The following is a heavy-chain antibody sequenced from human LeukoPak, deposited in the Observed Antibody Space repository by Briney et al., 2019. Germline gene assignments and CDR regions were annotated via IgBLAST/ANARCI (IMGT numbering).Heavy chain of an antibody. CDR2: IYYSGST. CDR3: ARDHGYSGTYSWFDP. V-gene: IGHV4-39*02. D-gene: IGHD1-26*01. CDR1: GGSISSSSYY. Sequence: SETLSLTCTVSGGSISSSSYYWGWIRQPPGKGLEWMGSIYYSGSTHYNPSLKSRVTIYVDTSKNQFSLKLSSVTAADTAVYYCARDHGYSGTYSWFDPWGQGTLVTVSS. J-gene: IGHJ5*02.